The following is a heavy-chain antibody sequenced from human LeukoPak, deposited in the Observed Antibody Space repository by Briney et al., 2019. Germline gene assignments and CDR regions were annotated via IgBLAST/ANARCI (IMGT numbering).Heavy chain of an antibody. Sequence: PGGSLRLSCAASGFTVSSNYMSWVRQAPGKGLEWVSLIYSGGSTYYADSVKGRFTISRDNPKNTLYLQMNSLRAEDTAVYYCARVPYGSGTYWAFDIWGQGTMVTVSS. J-gene: IGHJ3*02. CDR2: IYSGGST. D-gene: IGHD3-10*01. CDR1: GFTVSSNY. CDR3: ARVPYGSGTYWAFDI. V-gene: IGHV3-66*01.